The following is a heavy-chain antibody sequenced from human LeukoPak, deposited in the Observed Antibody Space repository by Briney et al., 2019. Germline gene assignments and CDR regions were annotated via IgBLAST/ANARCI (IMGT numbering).Heavy chain of an antibody. V-gene: IGHV1-24*01. J-gene: IGHJ4*02. CDR1: GYTLTELS. D-gene: IGHD4-23*01. CDR3: ATRGPTTVVTPGSFDY. Sequence: ASVKVSCKVSGYTLTELSMHWVRQAPGKGVEWMGGFDPADGETIYAQKFQGRVTMTEDTSTDTAYMELSSLRSEDTAVYYCATRGPTTVVTPGSFDYWGQGTLVTVSS. CDR2: FDPADGET.